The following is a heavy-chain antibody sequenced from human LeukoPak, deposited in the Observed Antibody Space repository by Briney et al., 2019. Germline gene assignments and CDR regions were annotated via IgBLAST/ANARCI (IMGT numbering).Heavy chain of an antibody. CDR3: ARDGRATGAFDI. Sequence: SETLSLTCTVSGGSISSYYWNWIRQPPGRGLEWIGYIYYSGGTSYNPSLKSRVTISVDTSKSLFSLRLNSVTAADTAVYYCARDGRATGAFDIWGQGTMVTVSS. D-gene: IGHD1-1*01. CDR2: IYYSGGT. V-gene: IGHV4-59*01. J-gene: IGHJ3*02. CDR1: GGSISSYY.